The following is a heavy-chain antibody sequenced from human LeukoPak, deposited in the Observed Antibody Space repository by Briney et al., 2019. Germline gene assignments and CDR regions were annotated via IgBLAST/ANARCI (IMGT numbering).Heavy chain of an antibody. Sequence: SVKVSCKASGGTFSNYAISWVRQAPGQGLEWMGGIIPIFGTANYAQKFQGRVTITADKSTSTVYMELSSLRSEDTAVYFCAGIPVFGVVLHQEPVWGKGTTVTVSS. CDR2: IIPIFGTA. J-gene: IGHJ6*04. D-gene: IGHD3-3*01. V-gene: IGHV1-69*06. CDR1: GGTFSNYA. CDR3: AGIPVFGVVLHQEPV.